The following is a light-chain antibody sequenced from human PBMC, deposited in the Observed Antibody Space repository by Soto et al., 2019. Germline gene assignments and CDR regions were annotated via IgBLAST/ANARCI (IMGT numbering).Light chain of an antibody. Sequence: QSSLTQPASVSGSPGQSITISCTGTSSDIGGHNYVSWYQKHPGKAPKLLIYEVSNRPSGVSNRFSGSKSANTASLTISGLQAEDDADYYCSSYTSITAHVVFGGGTKLTVL. CDR3: SSYTSITAHVV. CDR2: EVS. J-gene: IGLJ2*01. V-gene: IGLV2-14*01. CDR1: SSDIGGHNY.